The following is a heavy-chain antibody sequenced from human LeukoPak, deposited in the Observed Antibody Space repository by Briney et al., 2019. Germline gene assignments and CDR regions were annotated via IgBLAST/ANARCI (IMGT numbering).Heavy chain of an antibody. J-gene: IGHJ4*02. CDR1: GFSFSNYW. V-gene: IGHV3-7*01. D-gene: IGHD4-23*01. CDR2: IKEEGSEK. CDR3: ARDGYSSNSIVH. Sequence: GGSLRLSRAASGFSFSNYWIGWVRQAPEKGGEWGANIKEEGSEKQYMDSVKGRFTISRDNAKNSLFLEMNSLRAEDTAVYYCARDGYSSNSIVHWGQGTLVTVSS.